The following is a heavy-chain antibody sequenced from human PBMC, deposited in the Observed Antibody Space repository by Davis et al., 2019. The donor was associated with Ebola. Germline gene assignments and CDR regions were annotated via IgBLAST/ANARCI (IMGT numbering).Heavy chain of an antibody. Sequence: SVKVSCKASVGTFSSYAISWVRQAPGQGLEWMRGIIPIFGTANYAQKFQGRVTITADKSTSTAYMELSSLRSEDTAVYYCAGLDSSTDYWGQGTLVTVSS. J-gene: IGHJ4*02. CDR3: AGLDSSTDY. D-gene: IGHD6-13*01. CDR1: VGTFSSYA. V-gene: IGHV1-69*06. CDR2: IIPIFGTA.